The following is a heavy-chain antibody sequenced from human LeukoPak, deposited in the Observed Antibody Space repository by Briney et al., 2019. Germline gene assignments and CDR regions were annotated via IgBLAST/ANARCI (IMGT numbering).Heavy chain of an antibody. J-gene: IGHJ1*01. D-gene: IGHD4-17*01. Sequence: SETLSLTCAVYGGSFSGYYWSWIRQPPGKGLEWIGEINHSGSTNYNPSLKSRVTISVDTSKNQFSLKLSSATAADTAVYYCARGHRSMTTVTTGGYFQHWGQGTLVTVSS. CDR1: GGSFSGYY. CDR3: ARGHRSMTTVTTGGYFQH. CDR2: INHSGST. V-gene: IGHV4-34*01.